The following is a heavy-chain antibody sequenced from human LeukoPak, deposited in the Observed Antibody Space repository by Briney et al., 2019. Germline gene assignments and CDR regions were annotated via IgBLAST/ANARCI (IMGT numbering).Heavy chain of an antibody. CDR2: LSWNSGYI. J-gene: IGHJ4*02. V-gene: IGHV3-9*01. Sequence: SLRLSCAGSGFSFEDYAMHWVRQAPGKGLEWLSILSWNSGYIGYADSVKGRFNISRDNAKNSLYLQMNSLRAEDTAFYYCAKVRGTHSSGFFFDYWGPGALVTVSS. D-gene: IGHD6-19*01. CDR1: GFSFEDYA. CDR3: AKVRGTHSSGFFFDY.